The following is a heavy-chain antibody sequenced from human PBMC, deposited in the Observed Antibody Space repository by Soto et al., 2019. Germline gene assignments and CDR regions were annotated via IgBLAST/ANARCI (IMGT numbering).Heavy chain of an antibody. Sequence: QVQLQESGPGLVKPSQTLSLTCTVSGGSISSGGYYWSWIRQHPGKGLEWIGYIYYSGSTYYNPSLKSRVTLSVDTSKNQFSLKLSSVTAADTAVYYCARDTVGYCSGGSCYPHWGQGTLVTVSS. V-gene: IGHV4-31*03. J-gene: IGHJ4*02. D-gene: IGHD2-15*01. CDR2: IYYSGST. CDR1: GGSISSGGYY. CDR3: ARDTVGYCSGGSCYPH.